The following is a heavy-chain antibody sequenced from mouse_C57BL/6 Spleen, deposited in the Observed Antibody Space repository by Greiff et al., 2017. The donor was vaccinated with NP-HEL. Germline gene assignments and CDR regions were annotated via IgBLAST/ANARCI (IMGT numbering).Heavy chain of an antibody. CDR2: INPNYGTT. Sequence: VHVKQSGPELVKPGASVKLSCKASGYSFTDYNMNWVKQSHGKGLEWIGVINPNYGTTSYNQKFKGKATLTVDKSSSTAYMKLKSLTSEDYAVYDCAIAVYAMDYWGQGTSVTVSS. V-gene: IGHV1-39*01. CDR3: AIAVYAMDY. J-gene: IGHJ4*01. D-gene: IGHD1-1*01. CDR1: GYSFTDYN.